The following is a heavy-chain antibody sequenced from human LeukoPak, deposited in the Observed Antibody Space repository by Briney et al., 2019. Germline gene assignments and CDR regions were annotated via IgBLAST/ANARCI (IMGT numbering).Heavy chain of an antibody. J-gene: IGHJ4*02. Sequence: GASVKVSCKASGYTFTSYGISWVRQAPGQGLEWMGWISAYNGNTNYAQKPQGRVTMTTDTSTSTAYMELRSLRSDDTAVYYCARATRYYGSGSFDYWGQGTLVTVSS. V-gene: IGHV1-18*01. CDR2: ISAYNGNT. CDR1: GYTFTSYG. CDR3: ARATRYYGSGSFDY. D-gene: IGHD3-10*01.